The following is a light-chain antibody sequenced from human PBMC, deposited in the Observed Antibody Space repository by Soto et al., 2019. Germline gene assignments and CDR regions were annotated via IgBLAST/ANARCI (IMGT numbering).Light chain of an antibody. CDR3: TSYTSSSIFV. Sequence: SVLTQPPSASGSPGQSVTISCSGTSSDVGASEYVSWYQQHPGKAPKLMIYQVSKRPSGVPDRFSGSRSGNTASLTVSGLQAEDEADYYCTSYTSSSIFVLGGGTKVTVL. J-gene: IGLJ1*01. CDR2: QVS. V-gene: IGLV2-8*01. CDR1: SSDVGASEY.